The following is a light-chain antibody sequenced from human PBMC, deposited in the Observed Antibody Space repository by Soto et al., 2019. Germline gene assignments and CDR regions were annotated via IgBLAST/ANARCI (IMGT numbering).Light chain of an antibody. Sequence: EIVMTQSPATLSVSPGERATLSCRASHSITRSLAWYQQKPGQAPRLLIYDTSTRATGIPARFSGSGSGTEFTLTISSLQSEDFAIYYCQQYNNWPPWAFGQGTKVEI. CDR1: HSITRS. CDR2: DTS. CDR3: QQYNNWPPWA. V-gene: IGKV3-15*01. J-gene: IGKJ1*01.